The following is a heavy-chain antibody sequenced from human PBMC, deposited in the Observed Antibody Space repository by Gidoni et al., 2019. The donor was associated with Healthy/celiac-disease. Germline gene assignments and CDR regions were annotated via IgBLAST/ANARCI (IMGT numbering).Heavy chain of an antibody. CDR1: GFTVSSHY. D-gene: IGHD2-2*01. V-gene: IGHV3-53*01. CDR2: IYSGGST. CDR3: AIGTRGGYCSSTSCPYGMDV. J-gene: IGHJ6*02. Sequence: EVQLVESGGGLIQPGGSLRLSCAASGFTVSSHYMSGVRQAPGKGLEWVSVIYSGGSTYYADSVKGRFTISRDNSKNTLYLQMNSLRAEDTAVYYCAIGTRGGYCSSTSCPYGMDVWGQGTTVTVSS.